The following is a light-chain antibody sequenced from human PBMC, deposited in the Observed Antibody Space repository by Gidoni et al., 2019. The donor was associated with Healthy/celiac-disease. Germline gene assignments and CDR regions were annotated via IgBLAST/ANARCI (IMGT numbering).Light chain of an antibody. Sequence: EIVLTQSPATLSLSPGERATLSCRASQSVSSYLAWYHQKPGQAPRLLIYDASNRATGIPARFSGSGSWTDFTLTISSLESEDFAVYYCQQRSNWPPVYTFGQGTKLEIK. CDR2: DAS. CDR3: QQRSNWPPVYT. V-gene: IGKV3-11*01. J-gene: IGKJ2*01. CDR1: QSVSSY.